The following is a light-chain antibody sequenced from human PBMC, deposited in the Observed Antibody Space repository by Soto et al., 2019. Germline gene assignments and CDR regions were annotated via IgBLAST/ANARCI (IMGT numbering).Light chain of an antibody. Sequence: EIVMTQSPATLSVSPGERVTLSCWASQSISSNLAWYHQKPGQAPRLLIYRASTRATGIPARFSGSGSGTEFTLTISSLQSEDFAVYYCQQYNNWPYAFGQGTKLEI. CDR1: QSISSN. J-gene: IGKJ2*01. CDR2: RAS. V-gene: IGKV3-15*01. CDR3: QQYNNWPYA.